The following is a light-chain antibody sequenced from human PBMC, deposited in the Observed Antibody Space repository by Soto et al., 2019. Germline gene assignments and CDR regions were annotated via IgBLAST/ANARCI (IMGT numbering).Light chain of an antibody. CDR2: DVS. Sequence: QSALTQPPSASGSPGQSVTISCTGSSSDVGGYNFVSWYQQHPGEAPKLMIYDVSERPSGVPDRFSGSKSGNTASLTVSGLQADDEADYYCSSYAGTNIPVVFGGGTKVTVL. V-gene: IGLV2-8*01. J-gene: IGLJ2*01. CDR1: SSDVGGYNF. CDR3: SSYAGTNIPVV.